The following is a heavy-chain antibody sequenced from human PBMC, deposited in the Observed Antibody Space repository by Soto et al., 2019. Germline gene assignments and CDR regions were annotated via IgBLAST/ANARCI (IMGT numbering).Heavy chain of an antibody. CDR2: IFSNDEK. CDR3: ARIRRYCSSTSCYYYYGMDV. D-gene: IGHD2-2*01. CDR1: GFSLSNARMG. J-gene: IGHJ6*02. Sequence: QVTLKESGPVLVKPTETLTLTCTVSGFSLSNARMGVSWIRQPPGKALEWLAHIFSNDEKSYSTSLKSRLTIPKDTSKSQVVLTMTNMDPVDTATYYCARIRRYCSSTSCYYYYGMDVWGQGTTVTVSS. V-gene: IGHV2-26*01.